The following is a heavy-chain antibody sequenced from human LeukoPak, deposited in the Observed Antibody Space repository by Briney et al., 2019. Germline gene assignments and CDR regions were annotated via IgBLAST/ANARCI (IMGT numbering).Heavy chain of an antibody. CDR3: TTDRRWELRDFDY. CDR2: IKDKTDGGTT. CDR1: GLTFSNVW. D-gene: IGHD1-26*01. J-gene: IGHJ4*02. V-gene: IGHV3-15*01. Sequence: PGGSLRLSCAVSGLTFSNVWMSWVRQAPGKGLEWVGRIKDKTDGGTTDYAAPVKGRFTISRDDSENTLYLQMNSLKTEDTAVYYCTTDRRWELRDFDYWGQGTLVTVSS.